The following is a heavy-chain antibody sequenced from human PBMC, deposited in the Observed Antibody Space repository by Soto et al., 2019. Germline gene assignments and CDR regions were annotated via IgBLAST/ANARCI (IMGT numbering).Heavy chain of an antibody. CDR3: ARDWGDVAAAP. CDR2: ISSSSGYI. J-gene: IGHJ4*02. Sequence: GGSLRIASSASGFTFSSYSMNWVRQAPGKGLEWVSSISSSSGYIYYADSVKGRFTISRDNAKNSLYLQMNSLRAEDTAVYYCARDWGDVAAAPWGQGTLLTVSS. V-gene: IGHV3-21*01. CDR1: GFTFSSYS. D-gene: IGHD6-13*01.